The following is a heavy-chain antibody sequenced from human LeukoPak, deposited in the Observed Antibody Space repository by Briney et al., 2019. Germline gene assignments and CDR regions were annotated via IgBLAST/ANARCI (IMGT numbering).Heavy chain of an antibody. Sequence: PGGSLRLSCTASGFTFSSYWMSWVRQAPGKGLEWVGNIKQDGSEKYYVNSVKGRFTISRDNAKNSLYLQMNSRRAEDTAVYYCAREGGRGVYSGSYYYWGQGTLVTVSS. CDR1: GFTFSSYW. CDR3: AREGGRGVYSGSYYY. CDR2: IKQDGSEK. J-gene: IGHJ4*02. D-gene: IGHD1-26*01. V-gene: IGHV3-7*01.